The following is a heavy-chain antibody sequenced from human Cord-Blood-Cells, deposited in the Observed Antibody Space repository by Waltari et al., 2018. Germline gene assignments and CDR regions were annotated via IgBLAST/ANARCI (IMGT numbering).Heavy chain of an antibody. Sequence: QVQLVESGGGVVQPGRSLRLSCAASGFTFSSSGMHWVRQAPGKGLEWVAVISYDGSNKYYADSVKGRFTISRDNSKNTLYLQMNSLRAEDTAVYYCAKDLNAFDIWGQGTMVTVSS. CDR3: AKDLNAFDI. CDR1: GFTFSSSG. J-gene: IGHJ3*02. CDR2: ISYDGSNK. V-gene: IGHV3-30*18.